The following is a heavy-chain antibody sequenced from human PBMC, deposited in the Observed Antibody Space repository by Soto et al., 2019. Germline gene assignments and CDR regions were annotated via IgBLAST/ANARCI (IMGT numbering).Heavy chain of an antibody. CDR3: AREENYDILTGPGWFDP. V-gene: IGHV3-66*01. D-gene: IGHD3-9*01. CDR1: GFTVSSKY. Sequence: GGSLRLSCAASGFTVSSKYMSWVRQAPGKGLEWVSVIYSGGSTYYADSVKGRFTISRDNSKNTLYLQMNSLRAEDTAVYYCAREENYDILTGPGWFDPWGQGTLVTVSS. J-gene: IGHJ5*02. CDR2: IYSGGST.